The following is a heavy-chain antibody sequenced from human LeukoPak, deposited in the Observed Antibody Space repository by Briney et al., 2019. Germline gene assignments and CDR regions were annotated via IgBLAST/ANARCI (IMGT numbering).Heavy chain of an antibody. CDR1: GFTVSSNY. CDR2: ISWNSGSI. Sequence: GGSLRLSCAASGFTVSSNYMSWVRQAPGKGLEWVSGISWNSGSIGYADSVKGRFTISRDNAKNSLYLQMNSLRAEDTALYYCAKDGSGYSGFNWFDPWGRGTLVTVSS. D-gene: IGHD5-12*01. CDR3: AKDGSGYSGFNWFDP. J-gene: IGHJ5*02. V-gene: IGHV3-9*01.